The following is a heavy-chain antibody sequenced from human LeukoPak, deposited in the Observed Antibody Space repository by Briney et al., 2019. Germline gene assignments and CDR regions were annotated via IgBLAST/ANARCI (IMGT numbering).Heavy chain of an antibody. V-gene: IGHV4-59*01. CDR3: ARGDCSSTICYSPMDV. CDR2: IYYSGST. J-gene: IGHJ6*03. D-gene: IGHD2-2*01. CDR1: GGSISSYY. Sequence: SETLSLTCTVSGGSISSYYWSWIRQPPGKGLEWIGYIYYSGSTNYNPSLRSRVTISVDTSKNQFSLKLSSVTAADTAVYYCARGDCSSTICYSPMDVWGKGTTVTVSS.